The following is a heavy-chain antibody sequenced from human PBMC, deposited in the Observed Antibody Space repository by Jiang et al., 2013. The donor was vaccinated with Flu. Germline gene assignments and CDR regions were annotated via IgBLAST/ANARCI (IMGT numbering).Heavy chain of an antibody. D-gene: IGHD3-3*02. Sequence: TCAISGDIVSSNSAAWNWIRQSPSRGLEWLGRTYYTSKWYNDYAESVKGRTTITSDTSKNQFSLHLNSVTPDDTAVYYCAREAFSGSNWFDPWGQGILVTVSS. CDR2: TYYTSKWYN. CDR3: AREAFSGSNWFDP. CDR1: GDIVSSNSAA. J-gene: IGHJ5*02. V-gene: IGHV6-1*01.